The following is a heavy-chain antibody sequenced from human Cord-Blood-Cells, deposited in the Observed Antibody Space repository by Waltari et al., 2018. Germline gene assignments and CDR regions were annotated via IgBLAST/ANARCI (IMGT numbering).Heavy chain of an antibody. D-gene: IGHD6-19*01. CDR1: GFTFSSYS. J-gene: IGHJ4*02. V-gene: IGHV3-21*01. Sequence: EVQLVESGGGLVKPGGSLSLSCAASGFTFSSYSMNWVRQAPGKGLEGVSSISSRSSYIYYADSVKGRFTTSRENAKNSLYLQMNSLRAEDTAVYYCARGYSSGWYYFDYWGQGTLVTVSS. CDR3: ARGYSSGWYYFDY. CDR2: ISSRSSYI.